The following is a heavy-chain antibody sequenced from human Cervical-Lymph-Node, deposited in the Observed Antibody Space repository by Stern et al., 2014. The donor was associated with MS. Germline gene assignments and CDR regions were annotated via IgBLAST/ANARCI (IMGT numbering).Heavy chain of an antibody. V-gene: IGHV4-31*03. CDR2: ISHSGST. Sequence: QVQLQESGPGLVKPSQTLSLTCTVSGDSISGGGYYWSWIRQPPGKALEWIGYISHSGSTYYNPSLKNRVTISLDTSKNQFSLRLNSVTAADTAVYYCARVDEDCRDGRCYCVDFWGQGTLVTVSS. CDR1: GDSISGGGYY. J-gene: IGHJ4*02. CDR3: ARVDEDCRDGRCYCVDF. D-gene: IGHD2-15*01.